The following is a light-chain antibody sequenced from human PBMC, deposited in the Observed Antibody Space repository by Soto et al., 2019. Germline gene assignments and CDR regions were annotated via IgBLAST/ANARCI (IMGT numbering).Light chain of an antibody. CDR3: QQDKNWPPIT. J-gene: IGKJ5*01. CDR2: GAF. Sequence: EIVMTQSPATLSVSPGGRVTLSCRASQSISNNLAWYQQRPGQAPRLLIYGAFTRATGIPARFSGSGSGTEFALTISSLQSEDSAVYYCQQDKNWPPITFGQGTRLEIK. CDR1: QSISNN. V-gene: IGKV3-15*01.